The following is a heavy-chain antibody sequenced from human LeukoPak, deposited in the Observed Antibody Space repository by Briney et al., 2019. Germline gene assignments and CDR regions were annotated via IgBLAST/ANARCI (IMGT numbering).Heavy chain of an antibody. CDR2: ISTGGATT. J-gene: IGHJ3*01. CDR1: GFTFSRNS. D-gene: IGHD1-26*01. CDR3: ARDPYSGTYXPHGXFD. Sequence: GGSLRLSCAASGFTFSRNSMNWVRQSPGKGLEWVSYISTGGATTYHAESVSGRFIISRDNDNNSLYLQMNSLTADDTGVYYCARDPYSGTYXPHGXFD. V-gene: IGHV3-48*01.